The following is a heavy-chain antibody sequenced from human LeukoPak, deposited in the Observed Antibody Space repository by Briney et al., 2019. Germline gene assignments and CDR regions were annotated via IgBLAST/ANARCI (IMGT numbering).Heavy chain of an antibody. D-gene: IGHD3-10*01. J-gene: IGHJ5*02. V-gene: IGHV4-4*07. Sequence: SETLSLTCTVSGGSISSYYWSWIRQPAGKGLEWIGRIYTSGSTNYNPSLKSRITMSVDTSKNQFSLNLTSVTAADTAVYYCAREYGSGSEFDPWGQGTLVTVSS. CDR2: IYTSGST. CDR1: GGSISSYY. CDR3: AREYGSGSEFDP.